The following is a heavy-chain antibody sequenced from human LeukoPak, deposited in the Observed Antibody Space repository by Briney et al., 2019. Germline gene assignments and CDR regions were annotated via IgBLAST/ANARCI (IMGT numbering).Heavy chain of an antibody. J-gene: IGHJ4*02. CDR2: IDPSDSYT. V-gene: IGHV5-10-1*01. CDR3: ARHAKAYGSSCDY. CDR1: GYSFTTYW. Sequence: GESLKTSCKGSGYSFTTYWISWVRQMPGKGLEWMGRIDPSDSYTNYGPSFQGHVTISADKSFSTAYLQWTSLKASDTAMYYCARHAKAYGSSCDYWGQGTLVTVSS. D-gene: IGHD6-13*01.